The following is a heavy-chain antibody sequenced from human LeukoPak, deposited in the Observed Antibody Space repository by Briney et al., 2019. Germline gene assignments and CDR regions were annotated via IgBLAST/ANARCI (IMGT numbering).Heavy chain of an antibody. D-gene: IGHD3-10*01. CDR3: ARVRYYGPGIYYRGLAY. Sequence: ASVKVSCKASGYTFSTYDINWVRQATGQGLEWMGWINPNSGNTGYAQKFQGRVTMTRNTSISTAYMELSGLRSEDTAVYYCARVRYYGPGIYYRGLAYWGQGSLVTVSS. CDR2: INPNSGNT. CDR1: GYTFSTYD. V-gene: IGHV1-8*01. J-gene: IGHJ4*02.